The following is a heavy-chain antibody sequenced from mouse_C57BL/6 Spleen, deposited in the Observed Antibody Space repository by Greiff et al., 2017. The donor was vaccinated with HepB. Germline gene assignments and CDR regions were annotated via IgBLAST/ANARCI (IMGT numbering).Heavy chain of an antibody. D-gene: IGHD1-1*01. CDR3: AREDYYGSSPWFAY. J-gene: IGHJ3*01. Sequence: QVQLQQSGPELVKPGASVKISCKASGYAFSSSWMNWVKQRPGKGLEWIGRIYPGDGDTNYNQKFKGKATLTVDTSSSTAYMQLSSLTSEDSAVYYCAREDYYGSSPWFAYWGQGTLVTVSA. CDR1: GYAFSSSW. V-gene: IGHV1-82*01. CDR2: IYPGDGDT.